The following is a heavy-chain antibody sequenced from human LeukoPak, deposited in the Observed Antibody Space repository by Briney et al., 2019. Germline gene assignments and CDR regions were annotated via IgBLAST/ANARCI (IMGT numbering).Heavy chain of an antibody. J-gene: IGHJ6*03. V-gene: IGHV3-48*01. CDR3: ARGLSPYYYYYMDV. CDR2: ISSSSNTI. CDR1: GFTFSSYS. Sequence: GGSLRLSCAASGFTFSSYSMNWVRQAPGKGLEWVSYISSSSNTIHYAESVKGRFTIPRDNAKNSLYLQMNSLRAEDTAVYYCARGLSPYYYYYMDVWGKGTTVTVPS.